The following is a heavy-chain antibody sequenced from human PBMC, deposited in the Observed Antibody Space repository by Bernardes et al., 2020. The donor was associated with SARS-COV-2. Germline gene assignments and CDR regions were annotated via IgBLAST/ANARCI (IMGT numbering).Heavy chain of an antibody. Sequence: ASVKVSCKASGYTFTNYDITWVRQAPGQGLEWMGWMNPKSDKTGYAPKFVGRVTMTRNTAINTAYMELSSLRSEDTAVYYCARAVGASYYISRIFHHWGQGTLVTVSS. CDR3: ARAVGASYYISRIFHH. CDR1: GYTFTNYD. CDR2: MNPKSDKT. V-gene: IGHV1-8*01. D-gene: IGHD1-26*01. J-gene: IGHJ4*02.